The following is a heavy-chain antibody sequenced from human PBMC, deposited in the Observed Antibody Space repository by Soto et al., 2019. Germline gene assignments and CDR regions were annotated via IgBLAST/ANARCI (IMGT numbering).Heavy chain of an antibody. CDR2: LSGSGGST. CDR3: AKVNGYYYGSGTFESY. D-gene: IGHD3-10*01. V-gene: IGHV3-23*01. J-gene: IGHJ4*02. Sequence: GGSLRLSCAASGFTFSSYAMSWVRQAPGKGLEWVSSLSGSGGSTYYADSVKGRFTISRDNSKNTLYLQMNSLRAEDTAVYYCAKVNGYYYGSGTFESYWGQGTLVTVSS. CDR1: GFTFSSYA.